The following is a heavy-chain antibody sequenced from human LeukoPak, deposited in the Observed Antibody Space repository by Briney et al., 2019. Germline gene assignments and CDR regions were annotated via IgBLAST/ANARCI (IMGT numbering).Heavy chain of an antibody. CDR3: ARGVSGTTALDY. CDR2: ISVGSTYV. CDR1: GFTFSSYA. J-gene: IGHJ4*02. D-gene: IGHD1-7*01. Sequence: GGSLRLSCVASGFTFSSYAMNWVRQAPGKGLEWVSYISVGSTYVYYADSVKDRFTVSRDNAKNSLVLQMNSLRAEDTAVYYCARGVSGTTALDYWGQGTLVTVSS. V-gene: IGHV3-21*01.